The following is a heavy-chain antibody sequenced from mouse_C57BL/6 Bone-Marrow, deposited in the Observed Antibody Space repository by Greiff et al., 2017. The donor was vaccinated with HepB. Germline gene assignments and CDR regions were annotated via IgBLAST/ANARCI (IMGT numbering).Heavy chain of an antibody. J-gene: IGHJ3*01. CDR2: IDPEDGDT. D-gene: IGHD2-3*01. CDR1: GFNIKDYY. Sequence: VQLQQSGAELVRPGASVKLSCTASGFNIKDYYMHWVKQRPEQGLEWIGRIDPEDGDTEYAPKFQGKATMTADTSSNTAYLQLSSLTSEDTAGYYCTTWGGYYWFAYWGQGTLVTVSA. CDR3: TTWGGYYWFAY. V-gene: IGHV14-1*01.